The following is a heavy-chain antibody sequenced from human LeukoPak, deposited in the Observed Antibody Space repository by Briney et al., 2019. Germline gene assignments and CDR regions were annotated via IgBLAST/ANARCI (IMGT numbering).Heavy chain of an antibody. D-gene: IGHD4-4*01. CDR3: ARVGGGHTVSPTVFDY. J-gene: IGHJ4*02. CDR1: GGSISSYY. CDR2: IYYSGST. V-gene: IGHV4-59*01. Sequence: PSETLSLTCTVSGGSISSYYWSWIRQPPGKGLEWIGYIYYSGSTNYNPSLKSRVTISVDTSKNQFSLKLSSVTAADTAVYYCARVGGGHTVSPTVFDYWGQGTLVTASS.